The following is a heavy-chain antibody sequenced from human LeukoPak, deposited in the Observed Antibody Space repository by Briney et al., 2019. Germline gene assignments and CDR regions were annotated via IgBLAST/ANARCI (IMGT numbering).Heavy chain of an antibody. CDR3: ARAAIYGMVRGFWV. CDR2: IIPIFGTA. Sequence: GASVTVSLTSSVGTFTIYAISWVRQAPGQGLEWMGGIIPIFGTANYAHKFQGRVTITADESTSTAYMELSSLRSEDTAVYYCARAAIYGMVRGFWVWGQGTTVTVSS. V-gene: IGHV1-69*13. D-gene: IGHD3-10*01. J-gene: IGHJ6*02. CDR1: VGTFTIYA.